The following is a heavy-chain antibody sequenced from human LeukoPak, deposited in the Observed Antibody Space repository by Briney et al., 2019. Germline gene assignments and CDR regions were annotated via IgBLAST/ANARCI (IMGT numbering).Heavy chain of an antibody. D-gene: IGHD3-22*01. CDR2: IYYSGST. V-gene: IGHV4-39*01. CDR3: ARSFITMIAFDI. J-gene: IGHJ3*02. Sequence: KASETLSLTCTVSGGSISSSSYYWGWIRQPPGKGLEWIGSIYYSGSTYYNPSLKSRVTISVDTSKNQFSLKLSSVTAADTAVYYCARSFITMIAFDIWGQGTMVTVSS. CDR1: GGSISSSSYY.